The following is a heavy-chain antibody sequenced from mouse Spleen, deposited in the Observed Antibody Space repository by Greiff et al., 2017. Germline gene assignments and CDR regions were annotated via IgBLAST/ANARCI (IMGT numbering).Heavy chain of an antibody. J-gene: IGHJ2*01. CDR1: GFTFSSYG. Sequence: EVKVVESGGDLVKPGGSLKLSCAASGFTFSSYGMSWVRQTPDKRLEWVATISSGGSYTYYPDSVKGRFTISRDNAKNTLYLQMSSLKSEDTAMYYCARQGLRPFDYWGQGTTLTVSS. D-gene: IGHD1-2*01. CDR3: ARQGLRPFDY. V-gene: IGHV5-6*01. CDR2: ISSGGSYT.